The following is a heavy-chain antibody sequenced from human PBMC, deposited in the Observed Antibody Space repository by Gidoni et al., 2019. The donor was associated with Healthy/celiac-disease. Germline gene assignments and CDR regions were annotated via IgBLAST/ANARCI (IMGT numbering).Heavy chain of an antibody. CDR1: GRSFSGYY. CDR2: INHSGST. CDR3: ARGVGVVVPAAMRYYYGMDV. J-gene: IGHJ6*02. V-gene: IGHV4-34*01. D-gene: IGHD2-2*01. Sequence: QVQLQQWGAGLFKPSETLSLTCAVYGRSFSGYYWSWIRQPPGKGLEWIGEINHSGSTNYNPSLKSRVTISVDTSKNQFSLKLSSVTAADTAVYYCARGVGVVVPAAMRYYYGMDVWGQGTTVTVSS.